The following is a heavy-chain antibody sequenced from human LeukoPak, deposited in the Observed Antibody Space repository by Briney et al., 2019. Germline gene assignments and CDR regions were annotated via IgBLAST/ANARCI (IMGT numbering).Heavy chain of an antibody. V-gene: IGHV1-3*01. J-gene: IGHJ4*02. CDR3: ARVERWVTSAYYFDY. CDR2: INAGNGNT. Sequence: GASVKVSCKASGYTFASYAMHWVRQAPGQRLEWMGWINAGNGNTKYSQKFQGRVTITADESTSTAYMELSSLRSEDTAVYYCARVERWVTSAYYFDYWGQGTLVTVSS. D-gene: IGHD4-23*01. CDR1: GYTFASYA.